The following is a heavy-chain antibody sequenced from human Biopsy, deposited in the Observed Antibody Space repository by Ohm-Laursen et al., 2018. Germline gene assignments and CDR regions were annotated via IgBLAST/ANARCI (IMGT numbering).Heavy chain of an antibody. V-gene: IGHV3-11*04. Sequence: SLRLSCTASGLSFSDYHMRWIRQAPGRGLEWVSYISGGGTIYYVDSVKGRFIVSRDNDKNSLYLQMNSLRAEDTAVYHCARSPGRDRMDVWGQGTTVIVSS. CDR3: ARSPGRDRMDV. D-gene: IGHD1-14*01. CDR1: GLSFSDYH. J-gene: IGHJ6*02. CDR2: ISGGGTI.